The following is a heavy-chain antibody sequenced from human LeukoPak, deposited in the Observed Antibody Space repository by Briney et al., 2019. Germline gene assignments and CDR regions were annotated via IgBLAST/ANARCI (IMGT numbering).Heavy chain of an antibody. D-gene: IGHD3-9*01. V-gene: IGHV3-7*01. CDR1: GFTFSHYW. J-gene: IGHJ4*02. CDR3: GRDDWGPADY. CDR2: INTDGSEI. Sequence: QSGGSLRLSCVASGFTFSHYWMSWVRQAPGKGLEWVANINTDGSEIYYVDSVKGRFSISRDNFKNSLYLQMNSLRVEDTAVYYCGRDDWGPADYWGQGTLVTVSS.